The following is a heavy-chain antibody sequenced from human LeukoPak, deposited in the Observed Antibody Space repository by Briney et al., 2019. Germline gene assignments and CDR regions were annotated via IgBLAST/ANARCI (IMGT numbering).Heavy chain of an antibody. CDR3: AKGGLALDY. J-gene: IGHJ4*02. CDR2: ISCDGSNK. CDR1: GFTFSSYG. V-gene: IGHV3-30*18. D-gene: IGHD5-12*01. Sequence: GGSLRLSCAASGFTFSSYGMHWVRQAPGKGLEWVAVISCDGSNKYYADSVKGRFTISRDNSKNTLYLQMNSLRAEDTAVYYCAKGGLALDYWGQGTLVTVSS.